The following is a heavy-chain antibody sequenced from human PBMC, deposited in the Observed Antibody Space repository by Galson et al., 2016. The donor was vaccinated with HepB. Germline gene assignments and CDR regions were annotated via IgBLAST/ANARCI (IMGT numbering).Heavy chain of an antibody. Sequence: PALVKPTQTLTLTCSFSGFSLTSSGMSVSWIRQSPGKALEWLALVDWGDVKYYNTSLRTRLTISKDTSKDQVVLTMTNMDPVDAAPYYCVRTRWFVTFYFDFWGQGTLVTVAS. CDR2: VDWGDVK. V-gene: IGHV2-70*01. D-gene: IGHD3-10*01. CDR3: VRTRWFVTFYFDF. CDR1: GFSLTSSGMS. J-gene: IGHJ4*02.